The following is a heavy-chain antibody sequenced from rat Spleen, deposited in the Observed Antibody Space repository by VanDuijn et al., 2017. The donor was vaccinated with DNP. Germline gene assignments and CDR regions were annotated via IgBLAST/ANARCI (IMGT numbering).Heavy chain of an antibody. Sequence: EVQLVESGGGLVQPGRSLKLSCAASGVTFSDYAMAWVRQAPKKGLEWVATIIYDGSSTYYRDSVKGRFTISRDTAKSTLYLQMSELGSEDTAIYYCAKGPNYGGWSDYFDYWGQGVMVTVSS. D-gene: IGHD1-11*01. CDR2: IIYDGSST. J-gene: IGHJ2*01. CDR3: AKGPNYGGWSDYFDY. CDR1: GVTFSDYA. V-gene: IGHV5-7*01.